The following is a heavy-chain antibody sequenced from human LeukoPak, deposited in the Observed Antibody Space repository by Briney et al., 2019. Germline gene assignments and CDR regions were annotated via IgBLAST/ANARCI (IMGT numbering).Heavy chain of an antibody. Sequence: SETLSLTCTVSGVSISSYYWSWIRQPPGKGLEWIGYIYNTGSTNYNPSLKSRVTISIDTSKNQFSLNLSSVTAADTAVYHCARCGGSQSYYGMDVWGQGTTVTVSS. CDR3: ARCGGSQSYYGMDV. CDR2: IYNTGST. V-gene: IGHV4-59*12. J-gene: IGHJ6*02. D-gene: IGHD1-26*01. CDR1: GVSISSYY.